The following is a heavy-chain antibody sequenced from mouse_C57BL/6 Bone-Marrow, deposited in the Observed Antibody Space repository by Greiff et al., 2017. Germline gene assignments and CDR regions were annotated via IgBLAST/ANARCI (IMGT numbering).Heavy chain of an antibody. CDR1: GYSFTSYY. D-gene: IGHD2-5*01. CDR3: ARFPYSNYAMDY. V-gene: IGHV1-66*01. CDR2: IYPGSGNT. Sequence: LVESGPELVKPGASVKISCKASGYSFTSYYIHWVKQRPGQGLEWIGWIYPGSGNTKYNEKFKGKATLTADTSSSTAYMQLSSLTSEDSAVYYCARFPYSNYAMDYWGQGTSVTVSS. J-gene: IGHJ4*01.